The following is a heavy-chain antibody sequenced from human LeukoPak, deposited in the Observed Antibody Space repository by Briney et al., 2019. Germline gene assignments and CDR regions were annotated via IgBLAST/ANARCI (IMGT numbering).Heavy chain of an antibody. J-gene: IGHJ3*02. CDR1: GGSISRYY. CDR2: IYYSGST. CDR3: ARANFYYDSSGLI. Sequence: SETLSLTCTVSGGSISRYYWSWIRQPPGKGLEWIGYIYYSGSTNYNPSLKSRVTISVDTSKNQFSLKLSSVTAADTAVYYCARANFYYDSSGLIWGQGTMVTVSS. V-gene: IGHV4-59*01. D-gene: IGHD3-22*01.